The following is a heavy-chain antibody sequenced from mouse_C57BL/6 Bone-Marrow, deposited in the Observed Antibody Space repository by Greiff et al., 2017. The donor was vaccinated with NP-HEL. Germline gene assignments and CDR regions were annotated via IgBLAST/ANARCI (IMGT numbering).Heavy chain of an antibody. V-gene: IGHV10-1*01. CDR1: GFSFNTYA. Sequence: EVQLVESGGGLVQPKGSLKLSCAASGFSFNTYAMNWVRQAPGKGVEWVARIRSKSNNYATYYDDSVKDRFTISRDDSESMLYLQMNNLKTEDTAMYYCVRQENWGQDYAMDYWGQGTSVTVSS. J-gene: IGHJ4*01. CDR2: IRSKSNNYAT. CDR3: VRQENWGQDYAMDY. D-gene: IGHD3-3*01.